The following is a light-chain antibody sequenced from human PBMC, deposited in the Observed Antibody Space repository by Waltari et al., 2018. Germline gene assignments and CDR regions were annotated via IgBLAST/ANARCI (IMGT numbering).Light chain of an antibody. J-gene: IGKJ2*01. CDR3: QHYISYPVT. Sequence: DIQMTQSPSTLSASVGDRVTITCRASQSVGDLLAWYQQKPGKAPKVLIYKAAGLASGGPSRFSGSGSGTEFTLSITSLQPDDFATYYCQHYISYPVTFGQGTKLEI. CDR2: KAA. CDR1: QSVGDL. V-gene: IGKV1-5*03.